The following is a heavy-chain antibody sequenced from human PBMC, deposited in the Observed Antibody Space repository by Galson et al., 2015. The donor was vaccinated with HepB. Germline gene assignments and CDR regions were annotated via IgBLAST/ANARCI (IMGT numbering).Heavy chain of an antibody. D-gene: IGHD3-3*01. CDR2: MNTSTGKP. CDR1: GYTFTDYV. J-gene: IGHJ6*03. V-gene: IGHV7-4-1*02. CDR3: ARSPLRFLDWLPYYDYYYMDV. Sequence: SVKVSCKASGYTFTDYVVNWVRQAPGQGLEWMGWMNTSTGKPTYAPGFAGRFVFSLDTSVTTAYLQISSLETDDTAVYYCARSPLRFLDWLPYYDYYYMDVWGEGTTVTVSS.